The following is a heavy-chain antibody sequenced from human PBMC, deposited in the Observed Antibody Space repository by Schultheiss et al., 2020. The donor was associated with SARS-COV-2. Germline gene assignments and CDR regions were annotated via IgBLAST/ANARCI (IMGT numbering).Heavy chain of an antibody. CDR2: IYYSGST. CDR3: ARGSEGFDP. V-gene: IGHV4-61*01. CDR1: GGSVNSGSYY. J-gene: IGHJ5*02. Sequence: SQTLSLTCTVSGGSVNSGSYYWSWIRQPPGKGLEWIGYIYYSGSTNYNPSLQSRVTMSVDVSKKQLSLRLSSVTAADSAVYYCARGSEGFDPWGQGTQVTVSS.